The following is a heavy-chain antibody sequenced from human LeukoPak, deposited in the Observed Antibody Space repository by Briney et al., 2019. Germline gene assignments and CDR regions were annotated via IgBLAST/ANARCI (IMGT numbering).Heavy chain of an antibody. Sequence: GRSLRLSCAASGFIFSSYNMHWVRQAPGKGLERVAAILYDGSKKYYADSVKGRFSVYRDNSKNTLYLQMNSLRAEDTAVYYCAKVPGVSGDYWGQGTLVTVSS. CDR2: ILYDGSKK. J-gene: IGHJ4*02. CDR3: AKVPGVSGDY. D-gene: IGHD3-10*01. V-gene: IGHV3-30*18. CDR1: GFIFSSYN.